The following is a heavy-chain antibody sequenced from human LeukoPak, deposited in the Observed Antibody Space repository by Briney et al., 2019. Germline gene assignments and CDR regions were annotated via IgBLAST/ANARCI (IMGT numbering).Heavy chain of an antibody. D-gene: IGHD1-26*01. CDR2: NSGNT. V-gene: IGHV4-59*08. CDR3: ARGRGYGGNYLRAFDI. Sequence: SETLSLTCTVSGGSISSYFWSWIRQPPGKGLEWIGYNSGNTNYNPSLKSRVTISVDTSKNQSSLKLSSVTAADTAVYYCARGRGYGGNYLRAFDIWGQGTMVTVSS. CDR1: GGSISSYF. J-gene: IGHJ3*02.